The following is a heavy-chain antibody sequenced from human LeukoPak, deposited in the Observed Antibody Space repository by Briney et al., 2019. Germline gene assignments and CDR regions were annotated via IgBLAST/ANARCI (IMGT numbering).Heavy chain of an antibody. CDR1: GGTFSSYA. Sequence: ASVKVSCKASGGTFSSYAISWVRQAPGQGLEWMGRIIPIFGTANYAQKFQGRVTITSDESTSTAYMELSSLRSEDTAVYYCARDRKWSAAIFDAFDLWGQGTMVTVYS. CDR3: ARDRKWSAAIFDAFDL. J-gene: IGHJ3*01. CDR2: IIPIFGTA. V-gene: IGHV1-69*13. D-gene: IGHD3-3*01.